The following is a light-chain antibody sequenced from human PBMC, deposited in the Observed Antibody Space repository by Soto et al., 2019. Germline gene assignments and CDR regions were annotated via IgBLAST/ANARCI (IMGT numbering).Light chain of an antibody. CDR1: SSDVGGYNL. Sequence: QSVLTQPASVSGSPGQSITISCTGTSSDVGGYNLVSWYQQHPGKAPKLMIYEGSKRPSGISHRFSGSKSGNTASLTISGLQAEDEADYYCCSYARSNTLVFGAGTKLTVL. J-gene: IGLJ1*01. CDR3: CSYARSNTLV. V-gene: IGLV2-23*01. CDR2: EGS.